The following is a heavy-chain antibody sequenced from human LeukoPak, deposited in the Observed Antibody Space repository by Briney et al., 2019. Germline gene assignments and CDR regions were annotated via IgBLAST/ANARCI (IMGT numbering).Heavy chain of an antibody. J-gene: IGHJ4*02. V-gene: IGHV1-2*02. CDR3: ARGAGRGTKDALFDH. CDR1: GYTFTGYN. CDR2: INIKSGAT. Sequence: ASVKVSCKASGYTFTGYNIHWVRQAPGQGLEWMGWINIKSGATNYPQKFQGRVTMTRDASINTAYMDLSSLRSDDTALFYCARGAGRGTKDALFDHWGRGTLVTVSS. D-gene: IGHD2-8*01.